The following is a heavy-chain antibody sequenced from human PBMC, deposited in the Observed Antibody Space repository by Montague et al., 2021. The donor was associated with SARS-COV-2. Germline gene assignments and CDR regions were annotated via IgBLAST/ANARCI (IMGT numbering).Heavy chain of an antibody. CDR2: TYYRSKWYS. Sequence: CAISGDCVSINSVAWSWLRQSPSRGLEWLGRTYYRSKWYSDYAPPVRGRLTVHPDASKNEFSLELNYVTPEDTAVYYCVRYSGWFYFDFWGQGTLVTVSS. J-gene: IGHJ4*02. D-gene: IGHD6-19*01. CDR3: VRYSGWFYFDF. V-gene: IGHV6-1*01. CDR1: GDCVSINSVA.